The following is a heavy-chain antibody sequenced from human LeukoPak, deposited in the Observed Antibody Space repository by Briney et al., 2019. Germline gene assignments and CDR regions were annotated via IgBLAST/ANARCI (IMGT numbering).Heavy chain of an antibody. J-gene: IGHJ3*02. CDR2: IHNSGST. CDR1: GGSISSSSYY. D-gene: IGHD1-26*01. V-gene: IGHV4-61*05. Sequence: PSETLSLTCTVSGGSISSSSYYWGWIRQPPGKGLEWIGYIHNSGSTNYNPSLKSRVAISVDRSKNQFSLKLSSVTAADTAVYYCARDRVGGATAAFDIWGQGTMVTASS. CDR3: ARDRVGGATAAFDI.